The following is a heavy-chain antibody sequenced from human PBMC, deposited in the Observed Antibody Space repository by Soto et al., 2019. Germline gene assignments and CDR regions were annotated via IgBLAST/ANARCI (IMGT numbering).Heavy chain of an antibody. J-gene: IGHJ4*02. CDR1: GFTFSSYA. D-gene: IGHD1-26*01. Sequence: QVQLVESGGGVVQPGRSLRLSCAASGFTFSSYAMQWVRQAPGKGLEWVAIIAYDGSYKYYAESVKGRFTISRDNSMDTLDLQMSSLRLEDTAVYYCAKDRRGSWASDHWGQGTLVTVSS. V-gene: IGHV3-30*18. CDR2: IAYDGSYK. CDR3: AKDRRGSWASDH.